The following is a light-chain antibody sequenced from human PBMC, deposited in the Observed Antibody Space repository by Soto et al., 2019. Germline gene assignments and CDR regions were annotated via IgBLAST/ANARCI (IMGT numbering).Light chain of an antibody. J-gene: IGLJ7*01. CDR1: SSDVGSYKL. CDR3: CSYAGTSPHTV. V-gene: IGLV2-23*02. CDR2: EVS. Sequence: QSVLTQPASVSGSPGQSITISCTGTSSDVGSYKLVSWYQQHPGKAPKLMISEVSKRPSGISDRFSGSKSGSTASLTISGLQAEDEADYYCCSYAGTSPHTVFGGGTKLTVL.